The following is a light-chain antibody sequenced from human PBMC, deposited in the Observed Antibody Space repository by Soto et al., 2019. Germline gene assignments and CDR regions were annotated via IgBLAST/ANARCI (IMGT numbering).Light chain of an antibody. V-gene: IGLV1-40*01. CDR3: QSYDSGLPWV. CDR2: GNN. J-gene: IGLJ3*02. CDR1: SSNIGAGYD. Sequence: QSALTQPPSVSGAPGQRVTISCTGSSSNIGAGYDVHWYQQLPGTAPKLLIYGNNNRPSGVPDRFSGSKSGTSASLAITGLQAEDEATYYCQSYDSGLPWVFGGGTKLTVL.